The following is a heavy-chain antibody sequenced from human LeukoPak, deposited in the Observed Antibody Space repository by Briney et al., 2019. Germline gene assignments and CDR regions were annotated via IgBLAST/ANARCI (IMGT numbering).Heavy chain of an antibody. D-gene: IGHD3-3*01. CDR2: IRYDGSDK. CDR3: ARATIFGTGYFDY. CDR1: GFIFTDYG. Sequence: PGGSLRLSCAASGFIFTDYGMHWVRQAPGKGLEWLTFIRYDGSDKYYADSVKGRFTISRDNAKNSLYLQMNSLRAEDTAVYYCARATIFGTGYFDYWGQGTLVTVSS. J-gene: IGHJ4*02. V-gene: IGHV3-30*02.